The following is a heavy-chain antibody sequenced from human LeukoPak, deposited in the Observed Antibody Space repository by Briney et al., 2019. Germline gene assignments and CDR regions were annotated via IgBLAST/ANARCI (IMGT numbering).Heavy chain of an antibody. J-gene: IGHJ4*02. V-gene: IGHV3-53*01. CDR1: GLSVSSNF. CDR3: ARDLSGNSWGLDY. D-gene: IGHD4-23*01. CDR2: IYGGGST. Sequence: GGSLRLSCAATGLSVSSNFMSWVRQAPGKGLEWVSVIYGGGSTYYADSVKGRFTISRDTPKNTLYLQTNSLRAEDTAVYYCARDLSGNSWGLDYWGQGTLVTVSS.